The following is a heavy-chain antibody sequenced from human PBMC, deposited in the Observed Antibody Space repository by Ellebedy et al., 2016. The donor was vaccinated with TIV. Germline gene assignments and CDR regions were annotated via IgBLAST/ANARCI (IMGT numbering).Heavy chain of an antibody. V-gene: IGHV4-4*02. J-gene: IGHJ4*02. CDR1: GDSIRSSTW. Sequence: SETLSLTXAVSGDSIRSSTWWSWVRQPPGKGLEWIGEVYHSGNTNYNPSLKSRVTISVDKSKNQFYLKVTSVTAADTAMYYCAREGGDGHNWDLDYWGQGTLITVSS. CDR3: AREGGDGHNWDLDY. CDR2: VYHSGNT. D-gene: IGHD5-24*01.